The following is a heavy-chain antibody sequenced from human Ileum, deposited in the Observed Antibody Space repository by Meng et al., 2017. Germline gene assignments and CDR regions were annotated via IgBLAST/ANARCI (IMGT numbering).Heavy chain of an antibody. CDR3: ARRTGEVDLLDY. V-gene: IGHV4-39*01. J-gene: IGHJ4*02. D-gene: IGHD7-27*01. CDR2: ICYSGNT. Sequence: QLQLQASGPGLVKPSETLSLLCTVSGGSISSSSHCCDWIRQPPGKGLEWIGSICYSGNTYYNPSLKSRVSMSVDTSKKQISLKLNSVTAADTAVYYCARRTGEVDLLDYWGQGTLVTVSS. CDR1: GGSISSSSHC.